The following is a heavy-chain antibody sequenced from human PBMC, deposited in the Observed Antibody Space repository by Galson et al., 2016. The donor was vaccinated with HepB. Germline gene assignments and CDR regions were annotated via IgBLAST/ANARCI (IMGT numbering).Heavy chain of an antibody. Sequence: SLRLSCAASGFTFSSYAMTWVRQAPGKGLECVSDISGSGDRTYYADSVKGRFTISRDNSMNTLYLQMDSLRVEDTAVYYCAKSEVVVVAAHQVWGQGTLVTVSS. CDR1: GFTFSSYA. CDR2: ISGSGDRT. V-gene: IGHV3-23*01. D-gene: IGHD2-15*01. CDR3: AKSEVVVVAAHQV. J-gene: IGHJ4*02.